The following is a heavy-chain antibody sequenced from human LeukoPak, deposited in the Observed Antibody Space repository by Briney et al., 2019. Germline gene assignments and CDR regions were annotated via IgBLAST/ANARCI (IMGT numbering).Heavy chain of an antibody. CDR1: GGSISSSGYY. J-gene: IGHJ5*02. CDR3: ARHEYSGSYYGLSWFDP. Sequence: SETLSLTCTVSGGSISSSGYYWCWIRQLPGKGLEWIASIYYNGSTYYNPSLKSRVTISVDTSKNQLSLKLSSLTAADTAVYYCARHEYSGSYYGLSWFDPWGQGTLVTASS. CDR2: IYYNGST. D-gene: IGHD1-26*01. V-gene: IGHV4-39*01.